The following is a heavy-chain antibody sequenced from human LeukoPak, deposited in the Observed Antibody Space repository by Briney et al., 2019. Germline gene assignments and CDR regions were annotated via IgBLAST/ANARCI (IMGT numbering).Heavy chain of an antibody. V-gene: IGHV1-69*06. J-gene: IGHJ3*02. CDR2: IIPIFGTA. CDR1: GGTFSSYA. Sequence: GASVKVSCKASGGTFSSYAISWLRQAPGQGLEWMGGIIPIFGTANYAQKFQGRVTITADKSTSTAYMELSSLRSEDTAVYYCARAGSGWFGESDDAFDIWGQGKMVTVSS. D-gene: IGHD3-10*01. CDR3: ARAGSGWFGESDDAFDI.